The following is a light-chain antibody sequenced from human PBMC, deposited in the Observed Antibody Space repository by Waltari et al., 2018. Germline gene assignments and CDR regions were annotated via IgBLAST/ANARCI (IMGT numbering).Light chain of an antibody. CDR2: AAS. J-gene: IGKJ4*01. CDR3: QQLNSYPPT. CDR1: QGISSV. Sequence: QLTQSPSSLSASVGDRVTITCRASQGISSVLAWYQQKAGKAPKRLTYAASPLQSGVPSRFSGSGSETDFTLTISSVQPEDFATYYCQQLNSYPPTFGGGTKVEIK. V-gene: IGKV1-9*01.